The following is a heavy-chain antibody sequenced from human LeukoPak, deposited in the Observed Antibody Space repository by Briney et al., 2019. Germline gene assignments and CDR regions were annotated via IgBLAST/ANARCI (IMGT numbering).Heavy chain of an antibody. J-gene: IGHJ3*02. Sequence: GECLKISCKGSGDSLTRYWIGWVRPMAGKRREWMGIIYPGDSDTRYSPSFQGQVTISAEKSISTAYLQWSSLKASDTAMYSCARPLWFGELSAFDIWGQGTMVTVSS. V-gene: IGHV5-51*01. CDR1: GDSLTRYW. CDR3: ARPLWFGELSAFDI. CDR2: IYPGDSDT. D-gene: IGHD3-10*01.